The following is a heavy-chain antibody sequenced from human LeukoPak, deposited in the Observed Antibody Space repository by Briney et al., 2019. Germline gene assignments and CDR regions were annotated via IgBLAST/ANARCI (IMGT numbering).Heavy chain of an antibody. CDR2: ISYDGSNK. Sequence: AESLRLSCAASGFTFSSYAMHWVRQAPGKGLEWVAVISYDGSNKYYADSVKGRFTISRDNSKNTLYLQMNSLRAEDTAVYYCARGPWRGSYCDYWGQGTLVTVSS. J-gene: IGHJ4*02. CDR1: GFTFSSYA. D-gene: IGHD1-26*01. CDR3: ARGPWRGSYCDY. V-gene: IGHV3-30-3*01.